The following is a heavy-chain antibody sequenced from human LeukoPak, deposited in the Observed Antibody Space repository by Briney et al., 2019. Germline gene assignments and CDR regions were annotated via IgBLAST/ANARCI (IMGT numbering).Heavy chain of an antibody. J-gene: IGHJ6*04. CDR3: ARGRGAV. CDR1: GFTFSSYS. V-gene: IGHV3-7*01. CDR2: IKQDGSEK. Sequence: GGSLRLSCAASGFTFSSYSMSWVRQAPGKGLEWVANIKQDGSEKYYVDSVKGRFTISRDDAKNSLYLQMNSLRAEDTAVYYCARGRGAVWGKGTTVTISS.